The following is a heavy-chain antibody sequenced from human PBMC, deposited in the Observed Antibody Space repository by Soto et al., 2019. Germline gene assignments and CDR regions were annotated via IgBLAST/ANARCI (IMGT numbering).Heavy chain of an antibody. D-gene: IGHD6-6*01. CDR2: ISSNGVGT. CDR3: ARRARPDFYYMDV. Sequence: EVQLAESGGGLAQPGGSLRLSCAASGFTLSGYARDWVRQAPGRGLEYVSGISSNGVGTYYANFVQGRFTISRDNSKNTVYLQIGSVRPEDMAVYYCARRARPDFYYMDVWGKGTTVTVSS. J-gene: IGHJ6*03. CDR1: GFTLSGYA. V-gene: IGHV3-64*01.